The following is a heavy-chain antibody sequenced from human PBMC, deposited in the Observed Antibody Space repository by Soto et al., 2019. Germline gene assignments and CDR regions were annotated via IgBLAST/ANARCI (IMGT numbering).Heavy chain of an antibody. Sequence: QVQLVQSGAEVKKPGSSVKVSCKASGGTFSSYTISWVRQAPGQGLEWMGRIIPILGIANYAQKFQGRVTLTADKSTSTAYMELSSLRSEDTAVYYCATSRREEDCSSTSCYGARDYWGQGTLVTVSS. J-gene: IGHJ4*02. CDR3: ATSRREEDCSSTSCYGARDY. V-gene: IGHV1-69*02. D-gene: IGHD2-2*01. CDR2: IIPILGIA. CDR1: GGTFSSYT.